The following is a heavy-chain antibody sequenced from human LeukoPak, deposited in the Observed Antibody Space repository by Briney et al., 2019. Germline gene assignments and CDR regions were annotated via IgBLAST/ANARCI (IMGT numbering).Heavy chain of an antibody. CDR3: ARDRGYHAAGGYDAFDI. D-gene: IGHD6-13*01. CDR1: GGSISSSSYY. CDR2: IYYSGST. J-gene: IGHJ3*02. V-gene: IGHV4-39*07. Sequence: SETLSLTCTVSGGSISSSSYYWGWIRQPPGKGLEWIGSIYYSGSTYYNPSLKSRVTISVDTSKNQFSLKLSSVTAADTAVYYCARDRGYHAAGGYDAFDIWGQGTMVTVSS.